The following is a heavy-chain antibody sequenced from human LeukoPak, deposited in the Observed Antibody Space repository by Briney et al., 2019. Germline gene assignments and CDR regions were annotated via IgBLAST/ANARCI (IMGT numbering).Heavy chain of an antibody. CDR2: IKTDGSAT. CDR1: GFTFSSYW. CDR3: VREGDAFDI. J-gene: IGHJ3*02. Sequence: GGSLRLSCAPSGFTFSSYWMHWVRQGPGKGLVWVSRIKTDGSATSYADSVKGRFTISRDNAKNTLYLQMNSLRAEDTAVYYCVREGDAFDIWGQGTMVTVSS. V-gene: IGHV3-74*01.